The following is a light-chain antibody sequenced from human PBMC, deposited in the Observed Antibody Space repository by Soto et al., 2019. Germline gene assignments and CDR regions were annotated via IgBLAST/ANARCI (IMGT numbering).Light chain of an antibody. CDR2: DAS. Sequence: DIQMTQSPSTLSASVGDRVTITCRASETVTKWLAWYQQKPGKAPNLLIYDASRLQSGVPSRFSGSESGAEVTLTINNLHPDDFATYYCQQYSTYPYTFGQGTKREIK. CDR3: QQYSTYPYT. J-gene: IGKJ2*01. V-gene: IGKV1-5*01. CDR1: ETVTKW.